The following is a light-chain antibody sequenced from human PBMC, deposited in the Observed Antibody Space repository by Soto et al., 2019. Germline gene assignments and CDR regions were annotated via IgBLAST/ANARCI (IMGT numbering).Light chain of an antibody. Sequence: EVVLTQSPGTLSLSPGERATLSCSASQSVSSSYLAWYQQKPGQAPRLLIYGASSRATGIPDRFSGSGSGTDFTLTISRLEPEDFAVYYCQQYGSSPFTFGPRTKVDIK. CDR2: GAS. CDR3: QQYGSSPFT. CDR1: QSVSSSY. V-gene: IGKV3-20*01. J-gene: IGKJ3*01.